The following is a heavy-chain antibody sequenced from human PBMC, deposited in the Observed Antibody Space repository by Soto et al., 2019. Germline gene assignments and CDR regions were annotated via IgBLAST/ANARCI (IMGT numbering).Heavy chain of an antibody. Sequence: KPGGSLRLSCAASGFTFSNAWMSWVRQAPGKGLEWVGRIKSKTDGGTTDYAAPVKGRFTISRDDSKNTLYLQMNSLKTEDTAVYYCTTPEVHSSGWFIRQYYYYYGMDVWGQGTTVTVSS. CDR3: TTPEVHSSGWFIRQYYYYYGMDV. CDR2: IKSKTDGGTT. V-gene: IGHV3-15*01. D-gene: IGHD6-19*01. CDR1: GFTFSNAW. J-gene: IGHJ6*02.